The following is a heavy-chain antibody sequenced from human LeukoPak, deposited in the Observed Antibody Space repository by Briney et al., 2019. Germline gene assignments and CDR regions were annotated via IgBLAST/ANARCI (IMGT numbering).Heavy chain of an antibody. J-gene: IGHJ4*02. D-gene: IGHD5-18*01. CDR3: ASGYSYGWDYFDY. V-gene: IGHV1-3*01. CDR2: INAGNGNT. CDR1: GYTFTSYA. Sequence: ASVKVSCKASGYTFTSYAMHWVRQAPGQRLEWMGWINAGNGNTKYSQKFQGRVTITRNTSASTAYMELSSLRSEDTAVYYCASGYSYGWDYFDYWGQGTLVTVSS.